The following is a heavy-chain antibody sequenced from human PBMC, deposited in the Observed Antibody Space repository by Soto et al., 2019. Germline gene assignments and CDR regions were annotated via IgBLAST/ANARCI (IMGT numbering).Heavy chain of an antibody. Sequence: GASVKVSCKASGYTFTSYYMHWVRQAPGQGLEWMGIINPSGGSTSYAQKFQGRVTMTRDTSTSTVYMELSSLRSEDTAVYYCARDQYKGPQWLRSAGTDYWGQGTLVTVSS. V-gene: IGHV1-46*03. CDR1: GYTFTSYY. CDR3: ARDQYKGPQWLRSAGTDY. D-gene: IGHD5-12*01. CDR2: INPSGGST. J-gene: IGHJ4*02.